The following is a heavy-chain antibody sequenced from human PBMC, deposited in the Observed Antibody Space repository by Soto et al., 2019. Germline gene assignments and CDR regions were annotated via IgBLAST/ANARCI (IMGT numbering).Heavy chain of an antibody. D-gene: IGHD6-6*01. V-gene: IGHV3-30-3*01. CDR3: AKDPIAARPKGKNLFDP. Sequence: GGSLRLSCAASGFTFSSYAMHWVRQAPGKGLEWVAVISYDGSNKYYADSVKGRFTISRDNSKNTLYLQMNSLRAEDTAVYYCAKDPIAARPKGKNLFDPWGQGTLVTVSS. CDR1: GFTFSSYA. CDR2: ISYDGSNK. J-gene: IGHJ5*02.